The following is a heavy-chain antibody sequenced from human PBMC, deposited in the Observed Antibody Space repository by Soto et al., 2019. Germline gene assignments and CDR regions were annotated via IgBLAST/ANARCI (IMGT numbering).Heavy chain of an antibody. CDR1: VVTFSRYA. D-gene: IGHD5-18*01. V-gene: IGHV3-23*01. CDR3: AGIQLWPYFDY. CDR2: ISGSGDTT. Sequence: GGSLRLSCAASVVTFSRYAITWVRQAPGKGLEWVSTISGSGDTTYYADSVRGRFTISRDNFRNTLSLQMSSLRADDTAVYYCAGIQLWPYFDYWGQGTLVTVSS. J-gene: IGHJ4*02.